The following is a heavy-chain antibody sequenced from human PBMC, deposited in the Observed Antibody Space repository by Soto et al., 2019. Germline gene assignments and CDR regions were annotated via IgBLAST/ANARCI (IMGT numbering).Heavy chain of an antibody. Sequence: GASVKVSCKASGYTFTSYYMHWVRQAPGQGLEWMGIINPSGGSTSYAQKLQGRVTMTTDTSTSTAYMELRSLRSDDTAVYYCARVRGMDVWGQATTVTVSS. V-gene: IGHV1-46*01. CDR1: GYTFTSYY. CDR2: INPSGGST. CDR3: ARVRGMDV. J-gene: IGHJ6*02.